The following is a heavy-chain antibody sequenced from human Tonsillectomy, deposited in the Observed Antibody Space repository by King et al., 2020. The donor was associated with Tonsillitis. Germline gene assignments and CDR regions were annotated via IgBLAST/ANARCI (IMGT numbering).Heavy chain of an antibody. Sequence: VQLVESGGGLVQPGGSLKLSCAASGFTFSGSAMHWVRQASGKGLEWVGRIRTKANSYATAYAASVKGRFTIPRDDSKNTAYLQMSSLKTEDAAVYYCTTVYIVAHDAFDMWGQGTMVTVSS. CDR2: IRTKANSYAT. J-gene: IGHJ3*02. CDR3: TTVYIVAHDAFDM. V-gene: IGHV3-73*02. D-gene: IGHD5-12*01. CDR1: GFTFSGSA.